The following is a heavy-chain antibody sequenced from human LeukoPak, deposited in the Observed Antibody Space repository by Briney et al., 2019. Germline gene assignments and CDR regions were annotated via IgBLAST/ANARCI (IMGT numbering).Heavy chain of an antibody. CDR2: IYYSGST. D-gene: IGHD6-19*01. J-gene: IGHJ4*02. CDR3: ARDGALYSSGWYGNFDY. V-gene: IGHV4-59*01. CDR1: GGSISSYY. Sequence: SETLSLTCTASGGSISSYYWSWIRQPPGKGLEWIGYIYYSGSTNYNPSLKSRVTISVDTSKNQFSLKLSSVTAADTAVYYCARDGALYSSGWYGNFDYWAQGTLVTVSS.